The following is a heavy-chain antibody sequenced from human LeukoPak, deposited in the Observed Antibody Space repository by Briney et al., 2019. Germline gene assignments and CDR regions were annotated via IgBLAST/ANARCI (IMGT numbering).Heavy chain of an antibody. V-gene: IGHV3-33*01. J-gene: IGHJ6*04. D-gene: IGHD2-2*01. CDR3: AGEYCSSTSCYGLAEGGTGGMDV. Sequence: GGSLRLSCAASGFTFSNYGMHWVRQAPGKGLEWVAVIWYDGSNKYYADSVKGRFTISRDNSKNTLYLQMNSLRAEDTAVYYCAGEYCSSTSCYGLAEGGTGGMDVWGKGTTVTVSS. CDR1: GFTFSNYG. CDR2: IWYDGSNK.